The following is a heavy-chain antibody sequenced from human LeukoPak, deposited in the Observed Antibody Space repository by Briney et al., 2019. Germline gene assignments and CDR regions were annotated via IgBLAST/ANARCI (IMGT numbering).Heavy chain of an antibody. D-gene: IGHD1-26*01. V-gene: IGHV4-39*01. Sequence: PSETLSLTCTVSGGSISSSSYYWGWIRQPPGKGLGWIGSIYYSGSTYYNPSLKSRVTISVDTSKNQFSLKLSSVTAADTAVYYCARLVGATKGDAFDIWGQGTMVTVSS. CDR2: IYYSGST. CDR3: ARLVGATKGDAFDI. CDR1: GGSISSSSYY. J-gene: IGHJ3*02.